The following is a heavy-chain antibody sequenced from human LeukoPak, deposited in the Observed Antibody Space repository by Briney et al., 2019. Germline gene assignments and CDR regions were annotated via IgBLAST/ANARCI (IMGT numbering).Heavy chain of an antibody. CDR3: ARSGYSYKFDY. CDR2: IWYDGSNK. J-gene: IGHJ4*02. V-gene: IGHV3-33*01. D-gene: IGHD5-18*01. CDR1: GFTFSSYG. Sequence: PGGSLRLSCAASGFTFSSYGMHWVRQAPGKGLEWVAVIWYDGSNKYYADSVKGRFTISRDNSKNTLYLQMNSLRAEDTAVYYCARSGYSYKFDYWGQGTLVTVSS.